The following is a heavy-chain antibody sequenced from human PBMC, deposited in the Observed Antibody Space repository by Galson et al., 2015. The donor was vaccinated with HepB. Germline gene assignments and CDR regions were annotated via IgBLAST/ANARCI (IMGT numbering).Heavy chain of an antibody. CDR3: EKDLALREYQLKGGYFDY. CDR1: GFTFSSYA. V-gene: IGHV3-23*01. D-gene: IGHD2-2*01. Sequence: SLRLSCAASGFTFSSYAMSWVRQAQGKGLEWVSAISGSGGSTYYADSVKGRFTISRDNSKNTLYLQMNSLRAEDTAVYYCEKDLALREYQLKGGYFDYWGQGSLVTVSS. J-gene: IGHJ4*02. CDR2: ISGSGGST.